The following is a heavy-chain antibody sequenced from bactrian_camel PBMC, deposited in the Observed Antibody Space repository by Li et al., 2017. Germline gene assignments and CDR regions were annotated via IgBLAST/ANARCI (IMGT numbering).Heavy chain of an antibody. J-gene: IGHJ4*01. CDR3: AAVRPVGVPKNVVFLPSECIVNY. CDR1: FFILDDFD. Sequence: VQLVESGGGSVQTGGSLRLSCKPSFFILDDFDMMWYRQAPGNECELVSSISGDGSTYYTDAVKDRFTISHDNAKNSVDLQMNSLKPEDTALYYCAAVRPVGVPKNVVFLPSECIVNYWGQGTQVTV. V-gene: IGHV3S66*01. CDR2: ISGDGST. D-gene: IGHD7*01.